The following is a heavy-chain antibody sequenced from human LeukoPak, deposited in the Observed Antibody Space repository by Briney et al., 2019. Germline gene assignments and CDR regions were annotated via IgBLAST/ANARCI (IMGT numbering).Heavy chain of an antibody. Sequence: SETLSLTCAVYGGSFSGYYWSWIRQPPGKGLEWIGEINHSGSTNYNPSLKSRVTISVDTSKNQFSLKLSSVTAPDTAVYYCARGPDYYDSSGYTTPDYYYMDVWGKGTTVTVSS. CDR2: INHSGST. CDR1: GGSFSGYY. V-gene: IGHV4-34*01. D-gene: IGHD3-22*01. J-gene: IGHJ6*03. CDR3: ARGPDYYDSSGYTTPDYYYMDV.